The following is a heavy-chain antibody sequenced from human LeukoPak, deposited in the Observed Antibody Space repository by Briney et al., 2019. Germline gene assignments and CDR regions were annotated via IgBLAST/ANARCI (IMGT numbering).Heavy chain of an antibody. J-gene: IGHJ3*02. D-gene: IGHD6-19*01. CDR1: GGSFSGYY. CDR2: INHSGST. Sequence: PSDTLSLTCAVYGGSFSGYYWSWIRQPPGKGLEWIGEINHSGSTNYNPSLKSRVTIPVDTSKNQFSLKLSSVTAADTAVYYCAFRLVHGAFDIWGQGTMVTVSS. V-gene: IGHV4-34*01. CDR3: AFRLVHGAFDI.